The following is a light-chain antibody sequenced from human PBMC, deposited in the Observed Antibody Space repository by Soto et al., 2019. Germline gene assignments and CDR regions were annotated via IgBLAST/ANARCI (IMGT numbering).Light chain of an antibody. V-gene: IGKV3-15*01. CDR1: QTVYSN. Sequence: EIVMAQSPATLSVSPGEGATLSCRASQTVYSNLAWYQQKPGQAPRLLIDGASTRANGIPARFSGSGSGTEFTLTISSLQSEDFAVYYCQQYNKWPLTFGGGTKVEIK. CDR2: GAS. J-gene: IGKJ4*01. CDR3: QQYNKWPLT.